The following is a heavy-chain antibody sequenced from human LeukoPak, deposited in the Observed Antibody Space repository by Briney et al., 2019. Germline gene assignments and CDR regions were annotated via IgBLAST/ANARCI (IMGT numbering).Heavy chain of an antibody. CDR2: ISAYNGNT. J-gene: IGHJ6*03. CDR3: ARTHMDQAGLYYYMDV. Sequence: GASVKVSCKASGYTFTSYGISWVRQAPGQGLEGMGWISAYNGNTNYAQKLQGRVTMTTDTSTSTAYMELRSLRSDDTAVYYCARTHMDQAGLYYYMDVWGKGTTVTVSS. V-gene: IGHV1-18*01. CDR1: GYTFTSYG. D-gene: IGHD2-21*01.